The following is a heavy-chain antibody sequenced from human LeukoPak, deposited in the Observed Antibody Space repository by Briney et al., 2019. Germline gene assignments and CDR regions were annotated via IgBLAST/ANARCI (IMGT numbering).Heavy chain of an antibody. CDR2: ISYDGSDK. J-gene: IGHJ4*02. CDR1: GFTFSLYT. V-gene: IGHV3-30*04. Sequence: QPGGSLRLSCAASGFTFSLYTMHWVRQAPGKGLEWVAVISYDGSDKYYADSVKGRFTISRDNSKNTLFLQMNSLRAEDTAVYFCARDVGGGDTFDYWGQGTLVTVSS. D-gene: IGHD2-21*02. CDR3: ARDVGGGDTFDY.